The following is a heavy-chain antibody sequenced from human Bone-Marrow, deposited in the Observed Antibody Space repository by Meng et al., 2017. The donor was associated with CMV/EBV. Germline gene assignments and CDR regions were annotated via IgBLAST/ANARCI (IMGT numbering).Heavy chain of an antibody. CDR2: ISAYNGNT. CDR1: GYTFTSYG. J-gene: IGHJ3*02. D-gene: IGHD2-2*01. Sequence: ASVKVSCKASGYTFTSYGISWVRQAPGQGLEWMGWISAYNGNTNYAQKFQGRVTITTDESTSTAYMELSSLRSEDTAVYYCVPYCSSTSCPIGAFDIWGQGTMVTVSS. CDR3: VPYCSSTSCPIGAFDI. V-gene: IGHV1-18*01.